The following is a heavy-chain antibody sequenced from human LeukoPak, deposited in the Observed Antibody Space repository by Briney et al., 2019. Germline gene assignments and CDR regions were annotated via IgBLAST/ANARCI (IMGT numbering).Heavy chain of an antibody. J-gene: IGHJ4*02. CDR3: ARGPDYGDYPYYFDY. CDR2: ISAYNGNT. V-gene: IGHV1-18*01. D-gene: IGHD4-17*01. CDR1: GYTFTSYG. Sequence: GASVKVSCKASGYTFTSYGISWVRQAPGQGLEWMGWISAYNGNTNYAQKLQGRVTMTTDTSTSTAYMELRSLRSDDTAVYYCARGPDYGDYPYYFDYWGQGTLVTVFS.